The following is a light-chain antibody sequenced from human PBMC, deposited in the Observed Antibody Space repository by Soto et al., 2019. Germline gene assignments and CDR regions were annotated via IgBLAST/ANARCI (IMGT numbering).Light chain of an antibody. Sequence: QSALTQPPSASGSPGQSVTISFTGTSIDVGGYNYVSWYQRHPGKAPQLVIYEVSKRPSGVPDRFSGSKSGNTASLTVSGLQAEDEADYYCSSYAGSKIVLFGGGTKLTVL. CDR2: EVS. J-gene: IGLJ2*01. CDR3: SSYAGSKIVL. CDR1: SIDVGGYNY. V-gene: IGLV2-8*01.